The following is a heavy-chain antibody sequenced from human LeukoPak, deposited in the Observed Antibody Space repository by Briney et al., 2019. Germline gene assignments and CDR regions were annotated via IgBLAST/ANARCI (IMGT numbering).Heavy chain of an antibody. CDR3: ARDGGYCSGGSCYPLNHFDY. J-gene: IGHJ4*02. CDR2: INAGNGNT. D-gene: IGHD2-15*01. V-gene: IGHV1-3*01. CDR1: GYTFTSYA. Sequence: ASVKVSCKASGYTFTSYAMHWVRQAPGQRLEWMGWINAGNGNTKYSQKFQGRVTITRDTSASTAYMELSSLRSEDTAVYYCARDGGYCSGGSCYPLNHFDYWGQGTLVTVSS.